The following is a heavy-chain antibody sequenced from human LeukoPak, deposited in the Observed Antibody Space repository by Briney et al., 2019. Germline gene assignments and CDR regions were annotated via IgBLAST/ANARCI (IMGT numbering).Heavy chain of an antibody. Sequence: ASVKVSCKTSGYTFTSYDINWVRQATGQRLEWMGWMNPNSGNTGYAQKFQGRVTMTRNTSISTAYMELSSLRSEDTAVYYCARGAPDFWSGGGNDYWGQGTLVTVSS. CDR2: MNPNSGNT. CDR1: GYTFTSYD. CDR3: ARGAPDFWSGGGNDY. D-gene: IGHD3-3*01. J-gene: IGHJ4*02. V-gene: IGHV1-8*01.